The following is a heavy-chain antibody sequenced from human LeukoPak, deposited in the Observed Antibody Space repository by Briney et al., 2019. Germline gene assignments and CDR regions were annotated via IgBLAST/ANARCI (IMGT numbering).Heavy chain of an antibody. D-gene: IGHD5-12*01. CDR3: ARAVGGYDSLYYYYGMDV. J-gene: IGHJ6*02. V-gene: IGHV3-66*01. CDR2: IYSGGST. Sequence: QTGGSLRLSCAASGFTVSSNYMSWVRQTPGKGLEWVSVIYSGGSTYYADSVKGRFTISRDNSKNTLYLQMNSLRAEDTAVYYCARAVGGYDSLYYYYGMDVWGQGTTVTVSS. CDR1: GFTVSSNY.